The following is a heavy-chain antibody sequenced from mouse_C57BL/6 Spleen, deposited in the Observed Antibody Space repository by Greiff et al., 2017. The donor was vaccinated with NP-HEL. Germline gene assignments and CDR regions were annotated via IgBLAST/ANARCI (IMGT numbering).Heavy chain of an antibody. CDR1: GYTFTSYW. J-gene: IGHJ3*01. D-gene: IGHD2-12*01. V-gene: IGHV1-64*01. CDR3: ASIVTTTPFAY. Sequence: QVQLQQPGAELVKPGASVKLSCKASGYTFTSYWMHWVKQRPGQGLEWIGMIHPNSGSTNYNEKFKSKATLTVDKSSSTAYMQLSSLTSEDSAVYYCASIVTTTPFAYWGQGTLVTVSA. CDR2: IHPNSGST.